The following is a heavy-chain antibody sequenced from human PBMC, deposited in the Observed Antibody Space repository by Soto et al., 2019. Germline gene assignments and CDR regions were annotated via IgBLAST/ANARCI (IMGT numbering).Heavy chain of an antibody. D-gene: IGHD3-10*01. CDR3: ARVLWFGWGNWLDP. J-gene: IGHJ5*02. V-gene: IGHV4-30-4*01. CDR2: IYYSGST. Sequence: SETLSLTCTVSGGSISSGDYYWSWIRQPPGKGLEWIGYIYYSGSTYYNPSLKSRVTISVDTSKNQFSLKLSSVTAADTAVYYCARVLWFGWGNWLDPWGQGTLVTVYS. CDR1: GGSISSGDYY.